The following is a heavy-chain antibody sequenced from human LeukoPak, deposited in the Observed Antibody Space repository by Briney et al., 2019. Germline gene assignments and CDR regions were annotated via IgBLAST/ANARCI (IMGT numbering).Heavy chain of an antibody. V-gene: IGHV3-48*02. D-gene: IGHD3-22*01. Sequence: GGSLRLSCAASGFTFSSYNMNWVRQAPGKGLEWVSYIDTSGSIIYYADSVRGRFTISRDNAQKSLYLQMNSLGDEDTAIYYCAKDVTYYDSSGAIFDYWGQGTLVTVSS. CDR1: GFTFSSYN. J-gene: IGHJ4*02. CDR2: IDTSGSII. CDR3: AKDVTYYDSSGAIFDY.